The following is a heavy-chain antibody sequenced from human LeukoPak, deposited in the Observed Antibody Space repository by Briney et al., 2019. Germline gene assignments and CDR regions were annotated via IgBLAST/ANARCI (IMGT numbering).Heavy chain of an antibody. CDR2: ISYDGSNK. V-gene: IGHV3-30-3*01. Sequence: GRSLRLSCAASGFTFSSYAMHWVRQAPGKGLEWVAVISYDGSNKYYADSVKGRSTISRDNSKNTLYLQMNSLRAEDTAVYYCGRRFDYWGQGTLVTVSS. CDR1: GFTFSSYA. J-gene: IGHJ4*02. CDR3: GRRFDY.